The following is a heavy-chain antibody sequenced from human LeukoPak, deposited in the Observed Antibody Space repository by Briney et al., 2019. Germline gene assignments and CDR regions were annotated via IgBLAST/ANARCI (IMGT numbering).Heavy chain of an antibody. Sequence: AGGSLRLSCAASGFTFSSYSMNWVRQAPGKGLEWVSYISSSSSTIYYADSVKGRFTISRDNAKNSLYLQMNSLRAEDTAVYYCARDGEYSSSTPENWFDPWGQGTLVTVSS. J-gene: IGHJ5*02. CDR3: ARDGEYSSSTPENWFDP. CDR2: ISSSSSTI. D-gene: IGHD6-6*01. CDR1: GFTFSSYS. V-gene: IGHV3-48*04.